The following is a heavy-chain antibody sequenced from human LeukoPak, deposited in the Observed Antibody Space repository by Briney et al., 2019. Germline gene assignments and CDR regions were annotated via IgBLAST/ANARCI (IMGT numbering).Heavy chain of an antibody. J-gene: IGHJ4*02. V-gene: IGHV4-34*01. CDR2: IYNSGTT. CDR3: ARTAGWSYGFDY. Sequence: SETLSLTCAVYGGSFSGYYWSWIRQPPGKGLEWIGYIYNSGTTYYNPSLESRVTISGDTSKNQFSLKLNSVTAADTAVYYCARTAGWSYGFDYWGQGTLVTVSS. CDR1: GGSFSGYY. D-gene: IGHD5-18*01.